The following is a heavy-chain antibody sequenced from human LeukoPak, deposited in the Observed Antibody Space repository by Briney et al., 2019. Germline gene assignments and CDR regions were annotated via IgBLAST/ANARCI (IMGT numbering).Heavy chain of an antibody. Sequence: PVGALRLSCGASGFTFSSYSMNWVRQAPGKGLEWVSYICSGISALYNAAPVKGRFTFSRDNAKNALYLQMNSLRAEDTAVYYCARGNIGYCSSTSCYEGDYWGQGTLVTVSS. J-gene: IGHJ4*02. CDR3: ARGNIGYCSSTSCYEGDY. CDR2: ICSGISAL. CDR1: GFTFSSYS. D-gene: IGHD2-2*01. V-gene: IGHV3-48*01.